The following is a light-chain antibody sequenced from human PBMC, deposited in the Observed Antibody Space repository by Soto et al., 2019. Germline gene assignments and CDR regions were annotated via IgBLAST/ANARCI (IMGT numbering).Light chain of an antibody. J-gene: IGKJ1*01. CDR2: DTS. Sequence: EIVLTQSPGTLSLTPGERATLSCRASQSVSNSYLACYQQKPGQAPRLVISDTSDRATGIPDRFSGSGSGTDFTLTISRLEPEDFAVYYCQQYDSPWTFGQGTKVDIK. V-gene: IGKV3-20*01. CDR1: QSVSNSY. CDR3: QQYDSPWT.